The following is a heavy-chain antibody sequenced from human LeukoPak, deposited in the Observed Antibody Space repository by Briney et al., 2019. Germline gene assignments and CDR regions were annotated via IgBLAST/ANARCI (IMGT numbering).Heavy chain of an antibody. CDR1: GYTFTGYY. CDR2: IIPIFGTA. J-gene: IGHJ6*03. CDR3: ARGLRYDYDLYYYMDV. D-gene: IGHD3-16*01. Sequence: ASVKVSCKASGYTFTGYYMHWVRQAPGQGLEWMGGIIPIFGTANYAQKFQGRVTITADKSTSTAYMELSSLRSEDTAVYYCARGLRYDYDLYYYMDVWGKGTTVTVSS. V-gene: IGHV1-69*06.